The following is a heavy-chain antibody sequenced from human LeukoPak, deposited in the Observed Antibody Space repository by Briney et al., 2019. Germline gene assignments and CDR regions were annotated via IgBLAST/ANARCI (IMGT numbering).Heavy chain of an antibody. V-gene: IGHV3-30*18. CDR2: ISSVGSNK. Sequence: PGGSLRLSCAASGFTFSSYGMHWVRQAPGKGLGWVAVISSVGSNKYYADSVKGRFTISRDHSKNTLYLQVNSLRAEHTAVYYCAKALQLSVDYWDQGTLVTVSS. CDR3: AKALQLSVDY. CDR1: GFTFSSYG. J-gene: IGHJ4*02. D-gene: IGHD6-13*01.